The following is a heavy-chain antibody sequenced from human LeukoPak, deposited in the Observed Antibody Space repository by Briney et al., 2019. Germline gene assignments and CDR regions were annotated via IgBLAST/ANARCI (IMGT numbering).Heavy chain of an antibody. CDR2: IYYSGST. CDR1: GGSISSYY. D-gene: IGHD3-3*01. CDR3: ARAGILEWLFFDY. J-gene: IGHJ4*02. V-gene: IGHV4-59*08. Sequence: SETLSLTCTVSGGSISSYYWSWIRQPPGKGLEWIGYIYYSGSTNYNPSLKSRVTISVDTSKNQFSLKLSSVTAADTAVYYCARAGILEWLFFDYWGQGTLVTVSS.